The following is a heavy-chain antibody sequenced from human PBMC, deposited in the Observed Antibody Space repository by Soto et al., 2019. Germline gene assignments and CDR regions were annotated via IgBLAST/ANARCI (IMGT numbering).Heavy chain of an antibody. CDR3: ARDREDDGSGSYAGFD. Sequence: QVQLVESGGGVVQPGRSLRLSCAASGFTFSNYGMYWVRQAPGKGLEWVAVIYYDGSEKYYADSVKGRFTISRDNSENTLDLYMNRVRVEDTAVYYCARDREDDGSGSYAGFDWGQGTLVTVSS. J-gene: IGHJ4*02. CDR1: GFTFSNYG. V-gene: IGHV3-33*01. D-gene: IGHD3-22*01. CDR2: IYYDGSEK.